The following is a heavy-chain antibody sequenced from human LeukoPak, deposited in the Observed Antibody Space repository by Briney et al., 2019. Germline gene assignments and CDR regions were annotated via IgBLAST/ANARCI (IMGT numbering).Heavy chain of an antibody. Sequence: GGSLRLSCAASGFTFSSYGMHWVRQAPGKGLEWVAFIRYDGSNKYYADSVKGRFTISRDNSKNTLYLQMNSLRDEDTAVYYCAKGGVVPAANFCFDIWGQGTMVTVSS. D-gene: IGHD2-2*01. CDR2: IRYDGSNK. V-gene: IGHV3-30*02. CDR1: GFTFSSYG. J-gene: IGHJ3*02. CDR3: AKGGVVPAANFCFDI.